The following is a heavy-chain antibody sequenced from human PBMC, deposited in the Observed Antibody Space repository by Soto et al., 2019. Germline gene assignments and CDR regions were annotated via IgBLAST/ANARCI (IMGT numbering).Heavy chain of an antibody. D-gene: IGHD3-10*01. CDR1: GGSITASF. J-gene: IGHJ4*02. CDR2: IYHSGST. V-gene: IGHV4-59*01. CDR3: AGHYGSGGDVDY. Sequence: PSETLSLTCTVSGGSITASFWSLIRQSPGKGLEWIGSIYHSGSTNYNPSLKSRVSISVDTSRNQFSLKLTSVTTADTALYYCAGHYGSGGDVDYWGQGTLVTVSS.